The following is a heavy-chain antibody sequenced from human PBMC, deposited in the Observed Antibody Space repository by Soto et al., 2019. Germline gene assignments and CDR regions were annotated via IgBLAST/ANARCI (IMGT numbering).Heavy chain of an antibody. D-gene: IGHD6-6*01. V-gene: IGHV4-59*01. Sequence: SETLSLTCTVSGGSISDFYWSWIRQPPGKGLEWIGYIYYSGSTNYNPSLKSRVTISVDTSKNQFSLNLRSMSPADTAVYYCARVGGLADRTFDYWGTGTLVTVS. CDR3: ARVGGLADRTFDY. J-gene: IGHJ4*02. CDR1: GGSISDFY. CDR2: IYYSGST.